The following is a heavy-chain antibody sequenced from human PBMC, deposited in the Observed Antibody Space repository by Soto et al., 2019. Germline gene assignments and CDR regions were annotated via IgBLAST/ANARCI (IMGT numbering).Heavy chain of an antibody. CDR2: ISYDGRNK. Sequence: SLRLSCAASGFTFSSYAMHWVRQAPGKGLEWVAVISYDGRNKYYADSVKGRLTISRDNSKNTLYVQMNNLRTEDTAVYYCARETEAFDIWGQGTMVTVSS. CDR3: ARETEAFDI. CDR1: GFTFSSYA. J-gene: IGHJ3*02. V-gene: IGHV3-30*04.